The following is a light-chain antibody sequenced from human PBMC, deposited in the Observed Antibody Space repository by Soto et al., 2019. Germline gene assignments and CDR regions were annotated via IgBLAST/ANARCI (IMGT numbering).Light chain of an antibody. Sequence: IQMTQSPSSLSASVGDRVTITCRASQGISSYLAWYQQKPGKAPKLLIYAASTLQSGVPSRFSGSGSGTDFTLTISCLQSEDFATYYCQQYYSYPWTFGQGTKVEIK. J-gene: IGKJ1*01. CDR3: QQYYSYPWT. V-gene: IGKV1-8*01. CDR2: AAS. CDR1: QGISSY.